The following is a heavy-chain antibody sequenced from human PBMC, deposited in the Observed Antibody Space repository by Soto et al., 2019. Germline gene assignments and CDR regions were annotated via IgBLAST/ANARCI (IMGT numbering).Heavy chain of an antibody. J-gene: IGHJ3*02. Sequence: QAGGSLRLSCAASGFTFSSYGMHWVRQAPGKGLEWVAVISYDGSNKYYADSVKGRFTISRDNSKNTLYLQMNSLRAEDTAVYYCAKPTEYYYDSSGSHDAFDIWGQGTMVTVSS. V-gene: IGHV3-30*18. CDR1: GFTFSSYG. D-gene: IGHD3-22*01. CDR3: AKPTEYYYDSSGSHDAFDI. CDR2: ISYDGSNK.